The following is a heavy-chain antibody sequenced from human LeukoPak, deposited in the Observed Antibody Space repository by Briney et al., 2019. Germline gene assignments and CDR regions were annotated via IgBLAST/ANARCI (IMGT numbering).Heavy chain of an antibody. D-gene: IGHD6-13*01. CDR2: INSDGSST. J-gene: IGHJ4*02. CDR1: GLTFSSNW. V-gene: IGHV3-74*01. CDR3: ASQQLT. Sequence: PGGSLRLSCAASGLTFSSNWIHWVRQAPGKGLVWVSRINSDGSSTSYADSVKGRFTISRDNAKNTLYLQMNSRRAEDTAVYYCASQQLTWGQGTLVTVSS.